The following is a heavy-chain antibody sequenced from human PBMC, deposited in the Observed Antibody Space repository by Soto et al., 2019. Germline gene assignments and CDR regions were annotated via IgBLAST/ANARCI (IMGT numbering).Heavy chain of an antibody. D-gene: IGHD3-10*01. Sequence: GGSLRLSCAASGFTFSTYGMHWVRQAPGKGLEWVAVLWYDGSDKYYGDSVKGRFTISRDNSKNTLYLQMNSLRVEDTAVYYCARDSYGSGRIRNYFDYWGQGILVTVSS. CDR2: LWYDGSDK. J-gene: IGHJ4*02. CDR1: GFTFSTYG. V-gene: IGHV3-33*01. CDR3: ARDSYGSGRIRNYFDY.